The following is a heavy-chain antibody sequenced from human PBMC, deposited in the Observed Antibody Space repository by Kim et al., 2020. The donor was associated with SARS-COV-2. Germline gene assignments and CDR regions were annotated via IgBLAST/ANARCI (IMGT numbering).Heavy chain of an antibody. D-gene: IGHD2-8*02. CDR1: GASISSGSYY. Sequence: SETLSLTCTVSGASISSGSYYGDWIRQPPGKGLEYIGSVHYSGSTYYNVSLRGRVSISVDTSKNQFSLRLNSVTAADTAVYYCARRILRGYCAGSTCLGVFDYWGQGTLVTVSS. CDR3: ARRILRGYCAGSTCLGVFDY. J-gene: IGHJ4*02. CDR2: VHYSGST. V-gene: IGHV4-39*01.